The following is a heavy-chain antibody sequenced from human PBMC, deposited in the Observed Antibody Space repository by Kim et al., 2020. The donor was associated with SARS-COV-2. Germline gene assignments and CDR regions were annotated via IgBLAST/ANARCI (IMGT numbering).Heavy chain of an antibody. J-gene: IGHJ5*02. CDR3: ARGITISRIWFDP. V-gene: IGHV1-2*02. CDR2: ISPTSGDT. D-gene: IGHD3-3*01. CDR1: GYTFTGYY. Sequence: ASVKVSCKASGYTFTGYYMHWVRQAPGQGLEWMGWISPTSGDTNYAQKFQGRVTMTRDTSISTAYMELSRLRSDDTAVYYCARGITISRIWFDPWGQGTLVTVSS.